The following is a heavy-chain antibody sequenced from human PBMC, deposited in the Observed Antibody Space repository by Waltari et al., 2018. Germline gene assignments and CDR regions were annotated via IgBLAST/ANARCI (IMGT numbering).Heavy chain of an antibody. D-gene: IGHD1-26*01. CDR1: GYSISSGYY. J-gene: IGHJ4*02. CDR2: IYHSGNT. CDR3: ARKYSGSLDPFDY. V-gene: IGHV4-38-2*01. Sequence: QVQLQESGPGLAMPSETLSLTRSVPGYSISSGYYWGWIRQPPGKGLGWIGTIYHSGNTYYNPSLKSRVTISVDTSENQFSLKLTSVTAADTAVYYCARKYSGSLDPFDYWGQGTLVTVSS.